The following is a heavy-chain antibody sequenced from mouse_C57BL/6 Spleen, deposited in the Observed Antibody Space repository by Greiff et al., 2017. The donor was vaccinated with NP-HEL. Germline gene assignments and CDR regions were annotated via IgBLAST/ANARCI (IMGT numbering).Heavy chain of an antibody. CDR1: GYTFTSYG. J-gene: IGHJ2*01. CDR2: IYPRSGNT. D-gene: IGHD2-2*01. CDR3: ARKGGYDGGDYFDY. V-gene: IGHV1-81*01. Sequence: VQLQQSGAELARPGASVKLSCKASGYTFTSYGISWVKQRTGQGLEWIGEIYPRSGNTYYNEKFKGKATLTADKSSSTAYMELRSLTSEDSAVYFCARKGGYDGGDYFDYWGQGTTLTVSS.